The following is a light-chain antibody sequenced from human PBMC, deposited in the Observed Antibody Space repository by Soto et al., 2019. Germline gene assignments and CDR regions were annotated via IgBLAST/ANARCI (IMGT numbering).Light chain of an antibody. Sequence: QSVLTQPPSVSAAPGQKVTISCAGSSSNIGNNYVSWYQHLPGTAPKLLIYYNNERPSGIPDRFSGSKSGTSATLGITGLQTGDEADYYCGTWDTSLGAVVFGGGTKLTVL. CDR3: GTWDTSLGAVV. CDR2: YNN. V-gene: IGLV1-51*01. J-gene: IGLJ2*01. CDR1: SSNIGNNY.